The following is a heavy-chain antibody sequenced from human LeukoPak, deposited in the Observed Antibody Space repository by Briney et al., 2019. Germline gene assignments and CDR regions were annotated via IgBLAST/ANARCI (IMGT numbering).Heavy chain of an antibody. CDR3: ARDGLGTDMVPKPSDAFDI. CDR1: GFTFSSYA. CDR2: ISYDGSNK. V-gene: IGHV3-30-3*01. Sequence: GGSLRLSCAASGFTFSSYAMHWVRQAPGKGLEWVAVISYDGSNKYYADSVKGRFTISRDSPKNALYLQMNSLRAEDTAVYYCARDGLGTDMVPKPSDAFDIWGQGTMVTVSS. D-gene: IGHD4/OR15-4a*01. J-gene: IGHJ3*02.